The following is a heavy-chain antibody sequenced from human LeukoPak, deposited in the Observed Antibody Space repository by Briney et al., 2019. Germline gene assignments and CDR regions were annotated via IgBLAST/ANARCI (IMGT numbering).Heavy chain of an antibody. CDR2: ISSNRKI. CDR3: ASISYDISGYYDY. CDR1: GFTFTNYN. D-gene: IGHD3-22*01. J-gene: IGHJ4*02. Sequence: GGSLRLSCEGSGFTFTNYNFNWVRQAPGKGLEWVAYISSNRKIYYADSLKGRFTISRDNAKNTLYLQMNSLRAEDTAVYFCASISYDISGYYDYWGQGTLVTVSS. V-gene: IGHV3-69-1*01.